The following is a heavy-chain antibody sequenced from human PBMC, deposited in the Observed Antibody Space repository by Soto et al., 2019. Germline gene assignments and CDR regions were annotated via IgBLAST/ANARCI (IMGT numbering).Heavy chain of an antibody. CDR2: INPYSGDT. D-gene: IGHD2-2*02. CDR3: ARGLLVVVPATIIPWFDP. Sequence: SLKLACKAAWYAFAGYFIDWVSEAPVQGVEWMGWINPYSGDTSYARKFQGRVTMTRDTSISSAYMELSRLRSDDTAVYYCARGLLVVVPATIIPWFDPSGQATLVTVSS. V-gene: IGHV1-2*02. J-gene: IGHJ5*02. CDR1: WYAFAGYF.